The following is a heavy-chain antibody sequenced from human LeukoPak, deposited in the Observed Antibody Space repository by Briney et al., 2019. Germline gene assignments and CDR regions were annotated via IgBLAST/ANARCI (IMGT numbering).Heavy chain of an antibody. CDR3: ARDFRPAWYSSGWADY. CDR2: IKQDGSEK. D-gene: IGHD6-19*01. CDR1: GFTFSSSY. V-gene: IGHV3-7*01. J-gene: IGHJ4*02. Sequence: PGGSLRLSCAVSGFTFSSSYMNWVRQAPGKGLEWVANIKQDGSEKYYVDSVKGRFTISRDNAKNSLYLQMNSLRAEDTAVYYCARDFRPAWYSSGWADYWGQGTLVTVSS.